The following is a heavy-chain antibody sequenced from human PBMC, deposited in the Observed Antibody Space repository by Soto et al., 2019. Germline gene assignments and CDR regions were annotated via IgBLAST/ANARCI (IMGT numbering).Heavy chain of an antibody. CDR2: IDPSDSYT. CDR1: GYSFTSYW. J-gene: IGHJ6*02. CDR3: ARQVIGDILTGYYLTYYYYGMDV. V-gene: IGHV5-10-1*01. Sequence: PGESLKISCKGSGYSFTSYWISWVRQMPGKGLEWMGRIDPSDSYTNYSPSFQGHVTISADKSISTAYLQWSSLKASDTAMYYCARQVIGDILTGYYLTYYYYGMDVWGQGTTVTVSS. D-gene: IGHD3-9*01.